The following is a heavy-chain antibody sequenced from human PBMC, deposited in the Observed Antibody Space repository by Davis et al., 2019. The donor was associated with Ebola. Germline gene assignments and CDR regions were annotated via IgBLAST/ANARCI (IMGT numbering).Heavy chain of an antibody. Sequence: PGGSLRLSCAASGFTFSSYSMNWVRQATGKGLEWVSSISSSSSYIYYADSVKSRITISRDNAKNSLYLQMNSLRAEDTAVDYCARAEYGSGSKFYYYYGMDVWGQGTTVTVSS. CDR3: ARAEYGSGSKFYYYYGMDV. CDR1: GFTFSSYS. J-gene: IGHJ6*02. CDR2: ISSSSSYI. V-gene: IGHV3-21*01. D-gene: IGHD3-10*01.